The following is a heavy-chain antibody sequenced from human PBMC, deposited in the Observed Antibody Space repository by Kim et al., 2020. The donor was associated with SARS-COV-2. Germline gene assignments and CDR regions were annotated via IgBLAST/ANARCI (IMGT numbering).Heavy chain of an antibody. Sequence: GGSLRLSCAASGFTFSSYAMHWVRQAPGKGLEWVAVISYDGSNKYYADSVKGRFTISRDNSKNTLYLQMNSLRAEDTAVYYCARALRQLVWFGGLLVGGYDDYYMDVWGQGTTVTVSS. V-gene: IGHV3-30*04. D-gene: IGHD3-10*01. CDR2: ISYDGSNK. J-gene: IGHJ6*03. CDR1: GFTFSSYA. CDR3: ARALRQLVWFGGLLVGGYDDYYMDV.